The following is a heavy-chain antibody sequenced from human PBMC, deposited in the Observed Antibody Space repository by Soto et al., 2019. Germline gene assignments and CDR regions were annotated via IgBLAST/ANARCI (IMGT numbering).Heavy chain of an antibody. Sequence: EVQLVESGGGLVKPGGSLRLSCAASGFTFSSYSMNWVRQAPGKGLEWVSSISSSGSTIYYADSVKGRFTISRDNAKNSLYLQMNSLRAEDTAVYYCAREWGVDTAMVPFDYWGQGTLVTVSS. D-gene: IGHD5-18*01. CDR2: ISSSGSTI. CDR1: GFTFSSYS. CDR3: AREWGVDTAMVPFDY. V-gene: IGHV3-21*04. J-gene: IGHJ4*02.